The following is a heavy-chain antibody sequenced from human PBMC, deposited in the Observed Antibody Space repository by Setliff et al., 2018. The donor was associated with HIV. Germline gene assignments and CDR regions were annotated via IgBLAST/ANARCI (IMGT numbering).Heavy chain of an antibody. D-gene: IGHD3-3*01. J-gene: IGHJ3*01. CDR1: GGTFSSYA. Sequence: SVKVSCKASGGTFSSYAISWVRQAPGQGLEWMGGIIPIFGTANYAQKFQGRVTITADESTSTAYMELRNLRFEDTAVYYCARGPTIFGVVMNGFDLWGQGTTVTVSS. CDR3: ARGPTIFGVVMNGFDL. V-gene: IGHV1-69*13. CDR2: IIPIFGTA.